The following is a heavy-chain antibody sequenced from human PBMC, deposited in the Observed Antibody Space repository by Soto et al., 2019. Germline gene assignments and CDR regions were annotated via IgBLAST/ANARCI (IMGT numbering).Heavy chain of an antibody. CDR2: IIPILGIA. CDR1: GGTFSSYT. D-gene: IGHD5-12*01. CDR3: AREREYSGYDYYYYYMDV. Sequence: QVQLVQSGAEVKKPGSSVKVSCKASGGTFSSYTISWVRQAPGQGLEWMGRIIPILGIANYAQKFQGRVTITADKSTSTAYMELSSLRSEDTAVYYCAREREYSGYDYYYYYMDVWGKGTTVTVSS. V-gene: IGHV1-69*08. J-gene: IGHJ6*03.